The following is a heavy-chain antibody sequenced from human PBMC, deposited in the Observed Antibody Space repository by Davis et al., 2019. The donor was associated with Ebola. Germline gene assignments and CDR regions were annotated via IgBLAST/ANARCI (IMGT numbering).Heavy chain of an antibody. J-gene: IGHJ4*02. CDR1: GFTFSSYW. Sequence: GGSLRLSCAASGFTFSSYWMSWVRQAPGKGLEWVANIKQDGSEKYYVDSVRGRLTISRDNDKNSLSLQMNGLRAEDTAVYYCARGPSTGNSFTYWGQGTLVTVSS. CDR2: IKQDGSEK. CDR3: ARGPSTGNSFTY. D-gene: IGHD4-23*01. V-gene: IGHV3-7*01.